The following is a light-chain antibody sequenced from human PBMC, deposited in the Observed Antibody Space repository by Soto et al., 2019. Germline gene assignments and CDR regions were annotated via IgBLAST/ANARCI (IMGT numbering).Light chain of an antibody. CDR1: QSVSDNL. V-gene: IGKV3-20*01. CDR2: GAS. CDR3: QQYGRT. J-gene: IGKJ3*01. Sequence: ENVLTQSPGTLSLSPGERATLSCRASQSVSDNLLAWYQQKPGQAPRLLIYGASNRATGIPDRFSGSGSGTDFTLNISRLEPEDFAVYYCQQYGRTFGPGTKVDIK.